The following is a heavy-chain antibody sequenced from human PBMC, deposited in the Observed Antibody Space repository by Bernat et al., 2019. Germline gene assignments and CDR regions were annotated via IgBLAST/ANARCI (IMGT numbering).Heavy chain of an antibody. CDR1: GFSFSINA. CDR2: ISESGSST. D-gene: IGHD1-26*01. CDR3: AKGDVVGARAGFDY. Sequence: EVQLLESGGGLVQPGGSLRISCAASGFSFSINAMSWVRQAPGRGLEWVSSISESGSSTFYADSVKGRFTISRDNSKNTLYLQMNSLRAEDTAVYYCAKGDVVGARAGFDYWGQGTLVTVSS. J-gene: IGHJ4*02. V-gene: IGHV3-23*01.